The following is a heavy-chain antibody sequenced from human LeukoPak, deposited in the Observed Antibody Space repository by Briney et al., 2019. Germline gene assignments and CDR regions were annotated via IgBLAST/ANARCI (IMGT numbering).Heavy chain of an antibody. CDR3: ASDDDSLDY. J-gene: IGHJ4*02. Sequence: SETLSLTCSVSGGSISSSIYYWGWIRQPPGKGLEWVGSIYYSRSTYYNPSLKSRVTISVDTSKSQFSLKLSSVTAADTAVYYCASDDDSLDYWGQGTLVTVSS. D-gene: IGHD2-21*02. CDR1: GGSISSSIYY. CDR2: IYYSRST. V-gene: IGHV4-39*07.